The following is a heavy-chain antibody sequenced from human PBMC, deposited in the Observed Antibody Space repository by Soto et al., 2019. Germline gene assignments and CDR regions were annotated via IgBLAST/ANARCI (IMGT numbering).Heavy chain of an antibody. D-gene: IGHD6-13*01. CDR1: GVSFANYA. J-gene: IGHJ3*02. V-gene: IGHV1-69*13. Sequence: SVKVSCKASGVSFANYAITWVRQAPGQGLEWMGGIIPGFGTANYAQQFQGRVTITADESTSTVFMELSSLRSEDTAVYYCARDVGSWDPHAFDIWGQGAMVTVSS. CDR2: IIPGFGTA. CDR3: ARDVGSWDPHAFDI.